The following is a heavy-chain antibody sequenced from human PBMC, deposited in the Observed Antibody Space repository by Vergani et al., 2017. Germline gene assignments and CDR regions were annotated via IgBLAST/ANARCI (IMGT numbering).Heavy chain of an antibody. CDR2: IMSDGSAT. J-gene: IGHJ3*02. D-gene: IGHD5-18*01. CDR1: GFTFSDFS. Sequence: EVLLVESGGGLVQPGGSLRLSCTASGFTFSDFSMTWVRQVPGKGLEWVANIMSDGSATNYADSLRGRFSISRDNTKNSLHLNMRSLRVEDTAVYFCAKCVTVSAFETWGQGTMVTVSS. V-gene: IGHV3-7*01. CDR3: AKCVTVSAFET.